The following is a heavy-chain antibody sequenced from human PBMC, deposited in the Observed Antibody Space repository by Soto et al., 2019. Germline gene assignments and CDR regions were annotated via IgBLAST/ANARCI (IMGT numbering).Heavy chain of an antibody. CDR3: ARGTPLYSGYDRGDY. CDR2: INSDGSST. Sequence: GGSLRLSCAASGFTFSSYWMHWVRQAPGKGLVWVSRINSDGSSTSYADSVKGRFTISRDNAKNTLYLQMNSLRAEDTAVYYCARGTPLYSGYDRGDYWGQGTLVTVSS. CDR1: GFTFSSYW. J-gene: IGHJ4*02. D-gene: IGHD5-12*01. V-gene: IGHV3-74*01.